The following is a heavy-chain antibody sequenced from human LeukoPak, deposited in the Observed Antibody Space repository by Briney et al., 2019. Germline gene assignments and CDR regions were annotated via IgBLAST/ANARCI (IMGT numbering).Heavy chain of an antibody. CDR3: ARISGYYYMDV. V-gene: IGHV3-7*01. Sequence: GGSLRLSCAASGFTFSNYWMSWVRQAPGKGLEWVANIKQDGSEKYYVDSVKGRFTISGDNAKNSPYLQMNSLRAEDTAVYYCARISGYYYMDVWGKGTTVTISS. D-gene: IGHD2-15*01. CDR1: GFTFSNYW. J-gene: IGHJ6*03. CDR2: IKQDGSEK.